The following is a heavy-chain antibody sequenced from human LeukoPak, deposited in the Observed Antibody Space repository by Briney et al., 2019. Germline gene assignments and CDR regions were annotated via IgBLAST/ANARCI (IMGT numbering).Heavy chain of an antibody. V-gene: IGHV1-18*01. CDR1: GYTFTSYG. Sequence: ASVKVSCKASGYTFTSYGISWVRQAPGQGLDWMGWISAYNGNTNYAQKLQDRVTMTTDTSTSTTYMELRSLRSDDTAVYYCARDRTPYYDYAHGVFDPWGEGTVVRVS. CDR2: ISAYNGNT. J-gene: IGHJ5*02. CDR3: ARDRTPYYDYAHGVFDP. D-gene: IGHD3-16*01.